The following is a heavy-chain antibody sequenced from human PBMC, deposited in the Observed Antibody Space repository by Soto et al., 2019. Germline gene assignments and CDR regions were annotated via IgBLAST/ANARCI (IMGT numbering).Heavy chain of an antibody. CDR2: ISYDGSNK. V-gene: IGHV3-30*14. CDR3: ARPYCSSTSCYTHYYYGMDV. Sequence: QVQVVESGGGVVQPGRSLRLSCAASGFTFSSYAMHWVRQAPGKGLEWVAVISYDGSNKYYADSVKGRFTISRDNSKNTLYLQMNSLRAEDTAVYYCARPYCSSTSCYTHYYYGMDVWGQGTTVTVSS. D-gene: IGHD2-2*02. J-gene: IGHJ6*02. CDR1: GFTFSSYA.